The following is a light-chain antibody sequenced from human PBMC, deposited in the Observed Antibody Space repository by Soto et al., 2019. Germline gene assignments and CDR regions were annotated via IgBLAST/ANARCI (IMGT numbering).Light chain of an antibody. CDR2: GAS. Sequence: ETVLTQSPGTLSLSPGERVTLSCRASQSVSSSYLAWYQQKPGQAPRLLIYGASSRAAGIPDRFSGSGSGTDFTLTISRLEPEDFAVYYCQLYGSSPLVTFGQGTRLEIK. J-gene: IGKJ5*01. CDR1: QSVSSSY. V-gene: IGKV3-20*01. CDR3: QLYGSSPLVT.